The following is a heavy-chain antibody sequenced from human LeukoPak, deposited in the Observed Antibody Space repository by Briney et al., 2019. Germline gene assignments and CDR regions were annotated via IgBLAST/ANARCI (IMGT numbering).Heavy chain of an antibody. CDR1: GGTFSSYA. CDR2: IIPILGIA. J-gene: IGHJ4*02. V-gene: IGHV1-69*04. D-gene: IGHD3-22*01. Sequence: GSSVKVSCKASGGTFSSYAISWVRRAPGQGLEWMGRIIPILGIANYAQKFQGRVTITADKSTSTAYMELSSLRSEDTAVYYCARAKYYYDSSGYYGIDYWGQGTPVTVSS. CDR3: ARAKYYYDSSGYYGIDY.